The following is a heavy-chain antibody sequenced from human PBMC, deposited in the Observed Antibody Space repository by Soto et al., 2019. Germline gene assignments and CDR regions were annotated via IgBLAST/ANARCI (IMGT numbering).Heavy chain of an antibody. CDR3: AVVVRRYNWFDP. Sequence: QVQLQESGPGLVKPSQTLSLTCTVSGGSISSGGYYWSWIRQHPGKGLEWIGYIYYSGSTYYNPSLKSRVNISVDTSKNQFSLKLSAVTAADTAVYYCAVVVRRYNWFDPWGQGTLVTVSS. CDR1: GGSISSGGYY. D-gene: IGHD3-22*01. J-gene: IGHJ5*02. CDR2: IYYSGST. V-gene: IGHV4-31*03.